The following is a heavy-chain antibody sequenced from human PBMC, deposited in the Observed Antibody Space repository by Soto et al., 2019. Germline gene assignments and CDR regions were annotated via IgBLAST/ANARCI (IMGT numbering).Heavy chain of an antibody. Sequence: QVQLVQSGAEVKKPGSSVKVSCKASGGTFSSYAISWVRQAPGQGLEWMGGIIPIFGTANYAQKFRGRVTITADDSTSAAYMELSSLRSEDTAVHYCARGSYYDSSGYSTFDYWGQGTLVTVSS. J-gene: IGHJ4*02. CDR3: ARGSYYDSSGYSTFDY. V-gene: IGHV1-69*12. CDR1: GGTFSSYA. CDR2: IIPIFGTA. D-gene: IGHD3-22*01.